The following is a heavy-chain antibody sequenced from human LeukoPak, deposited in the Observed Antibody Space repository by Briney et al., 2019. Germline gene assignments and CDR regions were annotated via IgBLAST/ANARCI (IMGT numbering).Heavy chain of an antibody. D-gene: IGHD6-19*01. J-gene: IGHJ4*02. V-gene: IGHV1-2*02. CDR3: ARAKGVAVAGTWWLSNYFDY. CDR2: INPNSGGT. Sequence: ASVKVSCKASGYTFTGYYMHWVRQAPGQGHERMGWINPNSGGTNYAQKFQGRVTMTRDTSISTAYMELSRLRSDDTAVYYCARAKGVAVAGTWWLSNYFDYWGQGTLVTVSS. CDR1: GYTFTGYY.